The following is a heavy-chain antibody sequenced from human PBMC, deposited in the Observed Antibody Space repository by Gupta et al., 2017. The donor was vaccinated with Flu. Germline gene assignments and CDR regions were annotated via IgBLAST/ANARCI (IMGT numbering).Heavy chain of an antibody. V-gene: IGHV3-74*01. CDR3: ARGGSGYDWGGY. J-gene: IGHJ4*02. CDR1: GSTFSSYW. Sequence: EVQLVESGGSLVQPGGSLILSCAGSGSTFSSYWMHWVRQGPGKGLVWVSRINGPATSTSYADSVKGRFTVSRDNARNTLYLQMNSLRPEDTAVYYGARGGSGYDWGGYWGQGTLVTVSS. D-gene: IGHD5-12*01. CDR2: INGPATST.